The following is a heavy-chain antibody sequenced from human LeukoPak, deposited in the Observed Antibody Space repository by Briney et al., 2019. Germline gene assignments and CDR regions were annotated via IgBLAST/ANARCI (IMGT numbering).Heavy chain of an antibody. J-gene: IGHJ4*02. CDR2: ISSSSSYI. CDR1: GFTFSSYS. Sequence: KSGGSLRLSCVASGFTFSSYSTNWVRQAPGKGLEWVSSISSSSSYIYYADSVKGRFTISRDNAKNSLYLQMNSLRAEDTAVYYCARAENYYDSSGRPGDYWGQGTLVTVSS. CDR3: ARAENYYDSSGRPGDY. D-gene: IGHD3-22*01. V-gene: IGHV3-21*01.